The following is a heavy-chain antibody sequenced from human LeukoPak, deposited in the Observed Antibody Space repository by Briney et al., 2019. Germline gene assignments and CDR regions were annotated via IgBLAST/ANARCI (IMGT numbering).Heavy chain of an antibody. CDR2: IRYDGSNK. CDR3: AKKPPYCGGDCYSNYFDY. Sequence: PGGSLRLSCAASGFTFSSYGMHWVGQAPGKGLEWVAFIRYDGSNKYYADSVKGRFTISRDNSKNTLYLQMNSLRAEDTAVYYCAKKPPYCGGDCYSNYFDYWGQGTLVTVSS. J-gene: IGHJ4*02. CDR1: GFTFSSYG. V-gene: IGHV3-30*02. D-gene: IGHD2-21*01.